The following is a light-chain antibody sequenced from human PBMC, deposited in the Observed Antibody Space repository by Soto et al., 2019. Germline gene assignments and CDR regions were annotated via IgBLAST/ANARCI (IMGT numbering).Light chain of an antibody. CDR1: STDVGNYNY. CDR2: DVN. CDR3: SSYAGSNNWV. J-gene: IGLJ3*02. V-gene: IGLV2-8*01. Sequence: QSVLTQPPSASGCPGQSLTISCTGTSTDVGNYNYVSWYQQHPGKAPKLMISDVNRRPSGVPDRFSGSKSGNTASLTVSGLQAEDEADYYCSSYAGSNNWVFGGGTKVTVL.